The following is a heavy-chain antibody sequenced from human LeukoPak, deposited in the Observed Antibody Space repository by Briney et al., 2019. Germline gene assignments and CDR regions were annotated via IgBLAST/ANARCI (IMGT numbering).Heavy chain of an antibody. J-gene: IGHJ4*02. D-gene: IGHD2-15*01. CDR2: ISYDGSNK. Sequence: GGSLRLSCTASGFTFSNFGMHWVRQAPGKGLEWVALISYDGSNKDYADSVKGRFTISRDNSKNTLYLQMNSLRAEDTAVYYWAKAANIVVVVAATDYWGQGTLVTVSS. CDR3: AKAANIVVVVAATDY. V-gene: IGHV3-30*18. CDR1: GFTFSNFG.